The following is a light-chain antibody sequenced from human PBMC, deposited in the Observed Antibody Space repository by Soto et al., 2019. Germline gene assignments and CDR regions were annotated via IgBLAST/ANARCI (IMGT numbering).Light chain of an antibody. V-gene: IGKV3-20*01. CDR2: GAS. J-gene: IGKJ4*01. CDR1: QSVRSSY. CDR3: QYYNNWLAT. Sequence: EIVLTQSPGTLSLSPGEIATLSCSASQSVRSSYLAWYQQKPGQAPRLFIYGASSRATGIPDRFSGSGSGTNFTLTISSLQSEDFTIYYCQYYNNWLATFGGGTKVDIK.